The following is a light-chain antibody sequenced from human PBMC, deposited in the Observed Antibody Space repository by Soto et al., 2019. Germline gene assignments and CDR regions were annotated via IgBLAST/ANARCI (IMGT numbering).Light chain of an antibody. V-gene: IGKV1-8*01. Sequence: AIMMAQSPSSLSASTGDRVTITCRASQGISSYLAWYQQKPGKAPKLLIYAASTLQSGVPSRFSGSGSGTDFTLTISCLQSEDFATYYCQQYYSYPYTFGQGTKVDIK. CDR1: QGISSY. J-gene: IGKJ2*01. CDR3: QQYYSYPYT. CDR2: AAS.